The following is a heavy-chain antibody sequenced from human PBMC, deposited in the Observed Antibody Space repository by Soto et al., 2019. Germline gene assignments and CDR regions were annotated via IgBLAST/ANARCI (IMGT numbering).Heavy chain of an antibody. J-gene: IGHJ4*02. D-gene: IGHD2-15*01. V-gene: IGHV3-9*01. Sequence: EVQLVESGGGLVQPGRSLRLSCAASGFTFDDYAMHWVRQAPGKGLEWVSGISWNSGSIGYADSVKGRFTISRDNAKNSLYLQMNSLRAEDTALYYCAKNKYCSGGSCYWCFDYWGQGTLVTVSS. CDR2: ISWNSGSI. CDR3: AKNKYCSGGSCYWCFDY. CDR1: GFTFDDYA.